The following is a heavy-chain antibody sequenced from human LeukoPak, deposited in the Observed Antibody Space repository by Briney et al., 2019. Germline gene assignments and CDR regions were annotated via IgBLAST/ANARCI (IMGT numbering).Heavy chain of an antibody. V-gene: IGHV3-48*03. CDR3: AIPTYYYDSSGQGY. CDR2: ITSSGSTI. D-gene: IGHD3-22*01. CDR1: GFTFSSYE. Sequence: AGGSLRLSCAASGFTFSSYEMNWVRQAPGKGLEWVSYITSSGSTIYYADSVKGRFTISRHNAKNSLYLQMNSLRAEDTAVYYCAIPTYYYDSSGQGYWGQGTLVTVSS. J-gene: IGHJ4*02.